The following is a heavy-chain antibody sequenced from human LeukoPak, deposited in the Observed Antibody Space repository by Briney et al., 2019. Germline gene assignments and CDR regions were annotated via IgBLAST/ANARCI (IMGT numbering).Heavy chain of an antibody. Sequence: GGSLRLSCAASGFTFSFYGMHWGRQAPGKGLEWVASIWYDGSNENYAESVKGRFTISRDSSKNTLYLQMNSLRGEDTGVYYCARWGADNAGASAQRLDYWGQGTLVTVSS. D-gene: IGHD3-16*01. CDR3: ARWGADNAGASAQRLDY. CDR1: GFTFSFYG. V-gene: IGHV3-33*01. CDR2: IWYDGSNE. J-gene: IGHJ4*02.